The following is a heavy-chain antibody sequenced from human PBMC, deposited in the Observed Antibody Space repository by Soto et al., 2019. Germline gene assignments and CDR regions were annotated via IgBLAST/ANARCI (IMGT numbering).Heavy chain of an antibody. CDR3: ARVSSLGSSKYFQH. Sequence: NPSETLSLTCAVSGYSISSGYYWGWLRQPPGKGLEWIGSIYYSGSTNYNPSLKSRVTISVDTSKNQFSLKLSSVTAADTAVYYCARVSSLGSSKYFQHWGQGTLVTVSS. CDR2: IYYSGST. J-gene: IGHJ1*01. CDR1: GYSISSGYY. V-gene: IGHV4-38-2*01. D-gene: IGHD6-6*01.